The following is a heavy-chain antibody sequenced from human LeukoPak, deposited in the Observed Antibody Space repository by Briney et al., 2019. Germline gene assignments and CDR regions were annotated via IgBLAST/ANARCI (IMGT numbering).Heavy chain of an antibody. V-gene: IGHV4-34*01. Sequence: SETLSLTCAVYGGSFSGYYWSWIRQPPGKGLEWIGEINHSGSTNYNPSLKSRVTISVDTSKNQFSPKLSSVTAADTAVYYCARARVTVTYYYFDYWGQGTLVTVSS. D-gene: IGHD4-17*01. CDR2: INHSGST. J-gene: IGHJ4*01. CDR1: GGSFSGYY. CDR3: ARARVTVTYYYFDY.